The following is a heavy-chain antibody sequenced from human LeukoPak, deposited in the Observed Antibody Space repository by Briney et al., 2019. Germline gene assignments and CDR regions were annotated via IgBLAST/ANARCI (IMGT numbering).Heavy chain of an antibody. D-gene: IGHD2-15*01. J-gene: IGHJ4*02. Sequence: ASVKLSCKASGYTFTSYGISWVRQAPGQGLEWMGWISAYNGNTNYAQKLQGRVTMTTDTSTSTAYMELRSLRSDDTAVYYCARDLGYCSGGSCMGNWGQGTLVTVSS. CDR2: ISAYNGNT. CDR1: GYTFTSYG. CDR3: ARDLGYCSGGSCMGN. V-gene: IGHV1-18*01.